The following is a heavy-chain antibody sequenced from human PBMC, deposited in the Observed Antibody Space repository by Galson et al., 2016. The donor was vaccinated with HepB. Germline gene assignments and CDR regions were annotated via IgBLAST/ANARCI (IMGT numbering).Heavy chain of an antibody. D-gene: IGHD6-19*01. Sequence: SLRLSCAASGFTFSTYRMNWVRQAPGKGLEWVSSISTSSSIIDYADSVKGRFTISRDNAKNSLYLQMDNLRDEDTAVYYCTRGSSGGDYWGQGTLITVSS. CDR1: GFTFSTYR. V-gene: IGHV3-48*02. CDR2: ISTSSSII. J-gene: IGHJ4*02. CDR3: TRGSSGGDY.